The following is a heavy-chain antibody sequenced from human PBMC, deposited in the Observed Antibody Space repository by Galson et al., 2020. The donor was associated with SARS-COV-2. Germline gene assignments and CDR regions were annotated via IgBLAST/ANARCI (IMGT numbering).Heavy chain of an antibody. J-gene: IGHJ3*02. CDR1: GGTFSSYA. D-gene: IGHD2-15*01. Sequence: KISCTASGGTFSSYAISWVRPAPGQGLEWMGGIIPIFGPANYAKQFQGRVTITADESTSTAYMELSSLRSEDTAVYYCARSETDIVVVVAATYAFDIWGQGTMVTVSS. V-gene: IGHV1-69*01. CDR3: ARSETDIVVVVAATYAFDI. CDR2: IIPIFGPA.